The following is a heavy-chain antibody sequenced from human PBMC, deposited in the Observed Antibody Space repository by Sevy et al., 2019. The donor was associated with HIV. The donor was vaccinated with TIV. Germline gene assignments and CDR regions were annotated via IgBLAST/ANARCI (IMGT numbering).Heavy chain of an antibody. D-gene: IGHD1-26*01. CDR2: IYYNAHF. CDR1: AGSITSLY. V-gene: IGHV4-59*08. CDR3: AGENAWGRGYS. J-gene: IGHJ4*02. Sequence: SETLSLTCTVSAGSITSLYWNWIRQPPGKGLEWIAYIYYNAHFNYNPSLKSRVTLSLDTSKNQFSLRLSSVTAADTAMYYCAGENAWGRGYSWGQGTLVTVSS.